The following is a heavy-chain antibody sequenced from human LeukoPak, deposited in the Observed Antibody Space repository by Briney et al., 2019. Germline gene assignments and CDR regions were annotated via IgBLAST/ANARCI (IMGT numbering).Heavy chain of an antibody. V-gene: IGHV3-21*01. CDR1: GFTFSSYS. J-gene: IGHJ3*02. D-gene: IGHD1-26*01. CDR2: ISSSSSYI. Sequence: GGSLRLSCAASGFTFSSYSMNWVRQAPGKGLEWFSSISSSSSYIYYADSVKGRFTISRDNAKNSLYLQMNSLRAEDTAVYYCARDTSSGSYHMDAFDIWGQGTMVTVSS. CDR3: ARDTSSGSYHMDAFDI.